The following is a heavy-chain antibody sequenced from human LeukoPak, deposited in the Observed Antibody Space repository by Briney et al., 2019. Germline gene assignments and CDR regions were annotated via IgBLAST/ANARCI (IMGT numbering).Heavy chain of an antibody. J-gene: IGHJ6*03. CDR2: INHSGST. Sequence: PSETLSLTCAVYGGSFSGYYWSWIRQPPGKGLEWIGEINHSGSTNYNPSLKSRVTISVDTSKNQFSLRLSSVTAADTAVYYCARGLGPIYYYYYYVDVWGEGTTVTVSS. CDR3: ARGLGPIYYYYYYVDV. CDR1: GGSFSGYY. V-gene: IGHV4-34*01.